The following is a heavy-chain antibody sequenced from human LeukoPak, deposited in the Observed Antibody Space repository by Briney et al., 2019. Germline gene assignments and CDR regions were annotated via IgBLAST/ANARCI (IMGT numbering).Heavy chain of an antibody. J-gene: IGHJ4*02. CDR2: IHYSGST. D-gene: IGHD5-18*01. V-gene: IGHV4-39*07. CDR3: ARGGYSYGS. Sequence: SETLSLTCTVSGGSISSSSYYWGWIRQPPGKGLEWIGSIHYSGSTYYNPSLKSRVTISVDTSKNQFSLKLSSVTAADTALYYCARGGYSYGSWGQGTLVTVSS. CDR1: GGSISSSSYY.